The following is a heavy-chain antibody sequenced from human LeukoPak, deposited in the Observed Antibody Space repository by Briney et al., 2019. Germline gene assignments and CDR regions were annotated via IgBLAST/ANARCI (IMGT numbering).Heavy chain of an antibody. CDR2: ISYDGSNK. D-gene: IGHD3-10*01. J-gene: IGHJ3*02. CDR3: ARDRYYYGSAYGAFDI. Sequence: PGRSLRLSCAASGFTFSSYAMHWVRQAPGKGLEWVAVISYDGSNKYYADSVKGRFTISRDNSKNTLYLQMNSLRAEDTAVYYCARDRYYYGSAYGAFDIWGQGTMVTVSS. CDR1: GFTFSSYA. V-gene: IGHV3-30-3*01.